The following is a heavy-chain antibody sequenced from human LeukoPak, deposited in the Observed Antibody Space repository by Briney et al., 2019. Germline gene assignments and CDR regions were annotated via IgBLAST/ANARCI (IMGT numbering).Heavy chain of an antibody. CDR2: VKQDGDLK. V-gene: IGHV3-7*03. D-gene: IGHD4-17*01. Sequence: PGGSLRLSCTASGFTFGDYAMTWVRQAPGKGLEWVANVKQDGDLKNYVDSVKGRFTISRDNAKNSLYLQMNSLRAEDTAVYYCARDDGGDLEYWGQGTLVTVSS. J-gene: IGHJ4*02. CDR3: ARDDGGDLEY. CDR1: GFTFGDYA.